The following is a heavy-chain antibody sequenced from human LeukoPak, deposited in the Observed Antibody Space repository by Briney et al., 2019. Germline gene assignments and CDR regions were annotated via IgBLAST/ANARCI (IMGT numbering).Heavy chain of an antibody. CDR2: IYLRGNT. CDR3: ARRSYDSTAFHAFDI. D-gene: IGHD3-22*01. J-gene: IGHJ3*02. V-gene: IGHV4-4*02. CDR1: GGSISSSNW. Sequence: SETLSLTCAISGGSISSSNWWTWVRQPPGKGLEWVGEIYLRGNTNYNPSLESRVTISVDGSKTQLSLRLESVTAADTAVYYCARRSYDSTAFHAFDIWGQGTMVTVSS.